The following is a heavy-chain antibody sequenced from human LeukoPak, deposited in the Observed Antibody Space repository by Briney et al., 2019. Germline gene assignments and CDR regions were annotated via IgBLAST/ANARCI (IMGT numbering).Heavy chain of an antibody. J-gene: IGHJ6*02. Sequence: SETLSLTCTVSGGSIGSGGYYWSWIRQHPGKGLEGIGYIYYSGSTYYNPSLKSRVTISVDTSKNQFSLKLSSVTAADTAVYYCARERYYYGSGSYYIQPYYYYGMDVWGQGTTVTVSS. D-gene: IGHD3-10*01. CDR2: IYYSGST. V-gene: IGHV4-31*03. CDR1: GGSIGSGGYY. CDR3: ARERYYYGSGSYYIQPYYYYGMDV.